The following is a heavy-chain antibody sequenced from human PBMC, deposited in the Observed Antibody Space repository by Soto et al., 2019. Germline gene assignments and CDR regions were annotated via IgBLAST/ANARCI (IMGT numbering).Heavy chain of an antibody. V-gene: IGHV4-30-4*01. CDR1: GGSISSADYN. CDR3: ARSYDFWSGSDAYGMDV. D-gene: IGHD3-3*01. J-gene: IGHJ6*02. Sequence: SEILSLTCTVSGGSISSADYNWSWVRQAPGRGLEWIGFIFHSGSTYYNPSLQSRATISVDKSKNQFSLKLSSVTAADTAVYFCARSYDFWSGSDAYGMDVWGQGTTVTVSS. CDR2: IFHSGST.